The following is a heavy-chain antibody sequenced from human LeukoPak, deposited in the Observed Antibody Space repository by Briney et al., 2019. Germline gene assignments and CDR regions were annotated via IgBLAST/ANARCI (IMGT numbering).Heavy chain of an antibody. D-gene: IGHD3-10*01. CDR1: GYTLTSCA. V-gene: IGHV1-18*01. CDR2: ISAYNGNT. CDR3: ARQPNDRITMVRGVGNWFDP. J-gene: IGHJ5*02. Sequence: GASVKVSCKASGYTLTSCAMNWVRQAPGQGLEWMGWISAYNGNTNYAQKFQGRVTITADKSTSTAYMELSSLRSEDTAVYYCARQPNDRITMVRGVGNWFDPWGQGTLVTVSS.